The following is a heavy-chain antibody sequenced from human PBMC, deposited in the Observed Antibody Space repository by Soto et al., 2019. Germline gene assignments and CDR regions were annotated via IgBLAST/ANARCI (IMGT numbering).Heavy chain of an antibody. CDR1: GFTFSYYG. D-gene: IGHD4-4*01. V-gene: IGHV3-30*18. CDR3: AKDFLTIVTTAYDYGMDA. CDR2: ISYDGSNK. J-gene: IGHJ6*02. Sequence: LRLSCAASGFTFSYYGMHRVRQAPGKELEWVAVISYDGSNKYYADSVKGRFTISRDNSKNTLYLEMNSLRAEDTALYYCAKDFLTIVTTAYDYGMDAWGQGTTVTVSS.